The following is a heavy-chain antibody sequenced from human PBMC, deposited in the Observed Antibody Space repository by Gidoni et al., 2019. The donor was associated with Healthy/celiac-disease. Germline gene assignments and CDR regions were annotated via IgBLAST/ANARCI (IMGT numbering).Heavy chain of an antibody. CDR3: ARGRYYDFWSGYYPFDY. CDR2: MNPNSGNT. V-gene: IGHV1-8*01. Sequence: QVQLVQSGAEVKKPGASVQVSCKASGYTFTSYDINWVRHDTGQGLEWMGWMNPNSGNTGYAQKFQGRGTMTRNTAISTAYMELSSLRSEDTAVYYCARGRYYDFWSGYYPFDYWGQGTLVTVSS. J-gene: IGHJ4*02. D-gene: IGHD3-3*01. CDR1: GYTFTSYD.